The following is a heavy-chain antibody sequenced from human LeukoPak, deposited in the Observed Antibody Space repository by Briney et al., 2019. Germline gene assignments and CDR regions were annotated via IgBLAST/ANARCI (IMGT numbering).Heavy chain of an antibody. V-gene: IGHV3-30*02. Sequence: QPGGSLRLSCAASGFTFSSYGMHWVRQAPGKGLEWVAFIRYDGSNKYYADSVKGRFTISRDNSKNTLYLQMNSPRAEDTAVYYCAKDRDDILTGCFDYWGQGTLVTVSS. CDR2: IRYDGSNK. CDR1: GFTFSSYG. D-gene: IGHD3-9*01. CDR3: AKDRDDILTGCFDY. J-gene: IGHJ4*02.